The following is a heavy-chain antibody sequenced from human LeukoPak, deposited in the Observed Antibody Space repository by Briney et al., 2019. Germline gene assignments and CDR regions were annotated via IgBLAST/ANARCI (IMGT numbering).Heavy chain of an antibody. V-gene: IGHV1-69*13. CDR2: IIPIFGTA. J-gene: IGHJ3*02. CDR1: GYTFTGHY. CDR3: AVYYYDSSGYSRGAFDI. D-gene: IGHD3-22*01. Sequence: ASVKVSCKASGYTFTGHYMHWVRQAPGQGLEWMGGIIPIFGTANYAQKFQGRVTITADESTSTAYMELSSLRSEDTAVYYCAVYYYDSSGYSRGAFDIWGQGTMVTVSS.